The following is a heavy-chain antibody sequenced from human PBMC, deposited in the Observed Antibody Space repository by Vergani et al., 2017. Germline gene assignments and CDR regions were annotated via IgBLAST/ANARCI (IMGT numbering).Heavy chain of an antibody. Sequence: QVQLQQWGAGLLKPSETLSLTCAVYGGSFSSYYWSWIRQPPGKGLEWIGYIYYSGSTNYNPSLKSGVTISVDTSKNQFSLKLSSVTAADTAVSYCARVAYGDYYYYFDYWGRGPLVTVSS. CDR2: IYYSGST. V-gene: IGHV4-34*11. D-gene: IGHD4-17*01. CDR3: ARVAYGDYYYYFDY. J-gene: IGHJ4*02. CDR1: GGSFSSYY.